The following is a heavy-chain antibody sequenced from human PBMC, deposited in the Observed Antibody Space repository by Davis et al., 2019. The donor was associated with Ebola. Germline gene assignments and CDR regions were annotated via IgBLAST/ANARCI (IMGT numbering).Heavy chain of an antibody. CDR2: FDDSGTT. CDR3: ARLRTSDYSYYFQF. J-gene: IGHJ4*02. CDR1: GDSFSRNSW. V-gene: IGHV4-4*02. D-gene: IGHD3/OR15-3a*01. Sequence: MPSETLSLTCTVAGDSFSRNSWWSWVRQPPGKGLEWVGEFDDSGTTTYTPSLRRRLTISLAKSKNQFSLKLTSVTAADTAVYYCARLRTSDYSYYFQFWGQGILVTVSS.